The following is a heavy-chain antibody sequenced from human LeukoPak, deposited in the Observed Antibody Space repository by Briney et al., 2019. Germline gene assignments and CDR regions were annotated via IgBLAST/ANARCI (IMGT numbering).Heavy chain of an antibody. D-gene: IGHD4-17*01. V-gene: IGHV3-23*01. CDR2: ISRGVGST. J-gene: IGHJ4*02. CDR3: AKKGQADDYGKPD. CDR1: GFTFGSYD. Sequence: GGSLRLSCAASGFTFGSYDLSWVRQAPGKGLECVAAISRGVGSTYYADSVKGRFTISRDISKNTLYLQMNNLRADDTAVYYCAKKGQADDYGKPDWGQGTLVTVSS.